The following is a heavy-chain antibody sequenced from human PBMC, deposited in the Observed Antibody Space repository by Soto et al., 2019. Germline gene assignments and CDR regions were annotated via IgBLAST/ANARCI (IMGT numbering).Heavy chain of an antibody. CDR1: GGSISSGDYY. J-gene: IGHJ4*02. CDR3: ATSLYGSGSYYEDY. V-gene: IGHV4-30-4*02. Sequence: SETLSLTCTVSGGSISSGDYYWSWIRQPPGKGLEWIGYIYYSGSTFYNPSLKSRLTISVDTSKNQFSLKLSSLRSEDTAVYYCATSLYGSGSYYEDYWGQGTLVTAPQ. D-gene: IGHD3-10*01. CDR2: IYYSGST.